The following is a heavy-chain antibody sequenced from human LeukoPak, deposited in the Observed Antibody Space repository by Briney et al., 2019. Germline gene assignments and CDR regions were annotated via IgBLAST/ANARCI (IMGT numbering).Heavy chain of an antibody. CDR1: GGSFSGYY. V-gene: IGHV3-23*01. J-gene: IGHJ6*03. Sequence: PSETLSLTCAVYGGSFSGYYWSWVRQAPGKGLEWVSAISGSGGSTYYADSVKGRFTISRDNSKNTLYLQMNSLRAEDTAVYYCAKDLFSYYYYYYMDVWGKGTTVTISS. CDR2: ISGSGGST. CDR3: AKDLFSYYYYYYMDV. D-gene: IGHD3-3*01.